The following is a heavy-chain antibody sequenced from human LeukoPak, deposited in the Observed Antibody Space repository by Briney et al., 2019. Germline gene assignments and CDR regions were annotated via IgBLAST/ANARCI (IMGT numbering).Heavy chain of an antibody. CDR3: AKDMTPLFYGSGRDYFDY. J-gene: IGHJ4*02. CDR1: GFTFSSYG. Sequence: GGPLRLSCAASGFTFSSYGMHWVRQAPGKGLEWVAFIRYDGSNKYYADSVKGRFTISRDNSKNTLYLQMNSLRAEDTAVYYCAKDMTPLFYGSGRDYFDYWGQGTLVTVSS. CDR2: IRYDGSNK. V-gene: IGHV3-30*02. D-gene: IGHD3-10*01.